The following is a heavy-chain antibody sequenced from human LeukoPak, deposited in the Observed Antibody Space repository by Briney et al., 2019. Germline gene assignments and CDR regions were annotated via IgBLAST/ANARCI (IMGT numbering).Heavy chain of an antibody. CDR1: GVSINSHY. CDR2: GHYSGTT. Sequence: SETLSLTCTVPGVSINSHYWSWIRQSPGKGLEWIAYGHYSGTTNYNPSLKSRVTISLDTSKNQFSLKLTSVSAADTAMYYCARHGTGTGYPLDYWGLGTLVTVSS. CDR3: ARHGTGTGYPLDY. D-gene: IGHD3/OR15-3a*01. V-gene: IGHV4-59*08. J-gene: IGHJ4*02.